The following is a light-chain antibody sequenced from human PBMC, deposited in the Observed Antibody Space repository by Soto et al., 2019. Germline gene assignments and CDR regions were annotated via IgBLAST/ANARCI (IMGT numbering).Light chain of an antibody. Sequence: QSVLTQPRSVSVSPGQSVTISCTGTSSDVGGYNYVSWYQQNPGKAPKLMIYDVSKRPSGVPDRFSGSKSGNTASLTISGLQAEDEADYYCCSYAGSYTSWVFGGGTKLTVL. J-gene: IGLJ2*01. V-gene: IGLV2-11*01. CDR3: CSYAGSYTSWV. CDR2: DVS. CDR1: SSDVGGYNY.